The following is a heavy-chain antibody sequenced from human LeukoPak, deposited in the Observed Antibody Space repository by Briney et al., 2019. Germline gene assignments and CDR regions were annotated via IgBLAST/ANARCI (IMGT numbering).Heavy chain of an antibody. CDR1: GITFSSYT. J-gene: IGHJ4*02. D-gene: IGHD6-13*01. Sequence: GGPLRLSCAASGITFSSYTMNWVRQAPGKGLQWISSISTGSGTIYYADSVKGRFTISRDNAKNSLYLQMNSLRAEDTAVYYCAKIATPATGDYWGQGTLVTVSS. V-gene: IGHV3-48*01. CDR3: AKIATPATGDY. CDR2: ISTGSGTI.